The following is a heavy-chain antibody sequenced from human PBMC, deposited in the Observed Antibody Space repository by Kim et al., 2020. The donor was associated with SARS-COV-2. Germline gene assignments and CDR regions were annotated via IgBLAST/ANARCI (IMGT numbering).Heavy chain of an antibody. CDR3: ARDRTAAGPQDY. Sequence: SVKVSCKASGGTFSSYAISWVRQAPGQGLEWMGGIIPIFGTANYAQKFQGRVTITADESTSTAYMELSSLRSEDTAVYYCARDRTAAGPQDYWGQGTLVTVSS. J-gene: IGHJ4*02. CDR2: IIPIFGTA. CDR1: GGTFSSYA. V-gene: IGHV1-69*13. D-gene: IGHD6-13*01.